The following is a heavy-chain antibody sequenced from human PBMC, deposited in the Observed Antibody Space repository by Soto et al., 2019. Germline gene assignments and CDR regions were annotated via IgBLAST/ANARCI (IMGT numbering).Heavy chain of an antibody. V-gene: IGHV3-74*01. Sequence: GGSLRLSCAASGFTFSSYWMHWVRQAPGKGLVWVSRINSDGSSTSYADSVKGRFTISRDNAKNTLYLQMNSLRAEDTAVYYCASEGLGMGGDYWGQGTLVTVSS. D-gene: IGHD7-27*01. CDR3: ASEGLGMGGDY. CDR1: GFTFSSYW. CDR2: INSDGSST. J-gene: IGHJ4*02.